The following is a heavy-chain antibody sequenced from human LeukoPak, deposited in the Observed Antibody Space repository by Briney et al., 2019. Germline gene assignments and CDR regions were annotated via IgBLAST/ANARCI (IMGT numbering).Heavy chain of an antibody. V-gene: IGHV1-69*05. CDR2: IIPIFGTA. Sequence: AAVKVSCKASGGAFGSYAISWVRQAPGQGLEWMGGIIPIFGTANYAQKFQGRVTITTDESTSTAYMEPSSLRSEDTAVYYCARSPAWLQLYYFDYWGQGTLVTVSS. CDR1: GGAFGSYA. J-gene: IGHJ4*02. CDR3: ARSPAWLQLYYFDY. D-gene: IGHD5-24*01.